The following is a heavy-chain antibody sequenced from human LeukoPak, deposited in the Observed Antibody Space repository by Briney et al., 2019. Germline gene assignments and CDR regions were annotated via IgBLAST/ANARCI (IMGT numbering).Heavy chain of an antibody. D-gene: IGHD3-10*01. Sequence: GGSLRLSCAASGFTFSSYGMHWVRQAPGKGLEWVAFIRYDGSNKYYADSVKGRFTISRDNSKNTLYLQMNSLRAEDTAVYYCAKDSYGSGSYYSLNWFDPWGQGTLVTVSS. CDR1: GFTFSSYG. V-gene: IGHV3-30*02. CDR2: IRYDGSNK. J-gene: IGHJ5*02. CDR3: AKDSYGSGSYYSLNWFDP.